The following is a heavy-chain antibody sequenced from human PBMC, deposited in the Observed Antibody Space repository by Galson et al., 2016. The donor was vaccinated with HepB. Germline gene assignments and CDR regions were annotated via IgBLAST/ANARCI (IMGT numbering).Heavy chain of an antibody. CDR3: ARDLYSYGYFYGLDV. J-gene: IGHJ6*02. D-gene: IGHD5-18*01. CDR2: IDSSGKKT. Sequence: SLRLSCAASRISFSSHSMDWVRQAPGKGLEWISYIDSSGKKTHYADSVKGRFTISRDNAKESLYLQMSSLRGEDTAIYYWARDLYSYGYFYGLDVWGQGTTVTVSS. V-gene: IGHV3-21*03. CDR1: RISFSSHS.